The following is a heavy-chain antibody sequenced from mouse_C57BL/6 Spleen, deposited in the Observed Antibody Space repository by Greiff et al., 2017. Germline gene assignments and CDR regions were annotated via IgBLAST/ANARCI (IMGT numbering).Heavy chain of an antibody. CDR1: GYTFTSYW. D-gene: IGHD1-1*01. Sequence: QVQLQQPGAELVMPGASVKLSCKASGYTFTSYWMHWVKQRPGQGLEWIGEIDPSDSYTNYNQKFKGKSTLTVDKSSSTAYMQLSSLTSEDSAVSDCARSLIYYYGSSFYYYAMDYWGQGTSVTVSS. CDR3: ARSLIYYYGSSFYYYAMDY. J-gene: IGHJ4*01. V-gene: IGHV1-69*01. CDR2: IDPSDSYT.